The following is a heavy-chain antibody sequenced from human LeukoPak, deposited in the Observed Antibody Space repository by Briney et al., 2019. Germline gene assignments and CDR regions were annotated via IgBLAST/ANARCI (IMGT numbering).Heavy chain of an antibody. V-gene: IGHV3-23*01. Sequence: GGSLRLSCAASGFIFSNYAMYWVRQAPGKGLEWVSAISGRSDNTYYADSVKGRFTLSRDSSKNTLYLQMNSLRADDTAVYYCAKWGDYDVLTGHYVSDFWGQGTLVTVSS. CDR2: ISGRSDNT. CDR1: GFIFSNYA. J-gene: IGHJ4*02. CDR3: AKWGDYDVLTGHYVSDF. D-gene: IGHD3-9*01.